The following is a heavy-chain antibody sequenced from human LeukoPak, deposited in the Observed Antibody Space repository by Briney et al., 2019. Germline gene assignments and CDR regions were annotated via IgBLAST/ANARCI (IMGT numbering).Heavy chain of an antibody. D-gene: IGHD3-22*01. V-gene: IGHV4-59*01. CDR1: GGSIRSYY. CDR2: MYYSGST. CDR3: ARVRALSYYDSSGDLYYFDY. Sequence: MTSETLSLTCTVSGGSIRSYYWSWIRQPPGKGLEWIGYMYYSGSTNYNPSLKSRVTISVDTSKNQFSLKLSSVTAADTAVYYCARVRALSYYDSSGDLYYFDYWGQGTLVTVSS. J-gene: IGHJ4*02.